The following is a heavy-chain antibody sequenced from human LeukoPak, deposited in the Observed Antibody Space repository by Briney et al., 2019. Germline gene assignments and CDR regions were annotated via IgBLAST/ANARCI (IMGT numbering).Heavy chain of an antibody. CDR1: GYTFTGYY. V-gene: IGHV1-2*02. CDR3: ARIKWAAAND. CDR2: INPNSGDT. J-gene: IGHJ4*02. D-gene: IGHD6-13*01. Sequence: GASVTVSCKASGYTFTGYYIHWVRQAPGQGLEWMGWINPNSGDTNYAQNFQGRVTMTRDTSINTAYMELNTLRSDDTAVYYCARIKWAAANDWGQGTLVAVSS.